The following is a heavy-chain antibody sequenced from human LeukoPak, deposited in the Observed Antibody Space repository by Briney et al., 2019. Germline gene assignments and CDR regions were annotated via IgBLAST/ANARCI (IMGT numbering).Heavy chain of an antibody. CDR3: AKVGPDAFDI. Sequence: GGSLGLSCAASGFTFSSYGMHWVRQAPGKGLEWVAFIRYDGSNKYYADSVKGRFTISRDNSKNTLYLQMNSLRAEDTAVYYCAKVGPDAFDIWGQGTMVTVSS. CDR1: GFTFSSYG. V-gene: IGHV3-30*02. D-gene: IGHD3-10*01. CDR2: IRYDGSNK. J-gene: IGHJ3*02.